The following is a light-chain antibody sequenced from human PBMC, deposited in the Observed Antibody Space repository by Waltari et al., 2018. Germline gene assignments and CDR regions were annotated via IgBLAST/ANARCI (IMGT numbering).Light chain of an antibody. CDR3: ISYTTTSTFV. J-gene: IGLJ1*01. CDR1: SSDVGYYDY. Sequence: QSALTQPASVSGSPGQSVTISCTGTSSDVGYYDYVSWYQQHPGNAPKLMIYDVTKRPSGVSTRFSDSKSGNTASLTISGLQTEDEADYYCISYTTTSTFVFGTGTKVTVL. CDR2: DVT. V-gene: IGLV2-14*01.